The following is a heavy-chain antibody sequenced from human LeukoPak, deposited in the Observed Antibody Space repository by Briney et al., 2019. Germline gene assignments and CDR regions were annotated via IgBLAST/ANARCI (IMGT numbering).Heavy chain of an antibody. CDR1: GGSISSYY. CDR3: ARSITGGAFDI. J-gene: IGHJ3*02. D-gene: IGHD3-16*01. Sequence: SETLSLTRTVSGGSISSYYWSWIRQPPGKGLEWIGYIYYSGSTNYNPSLKSRVTISVDTSKNQFSLKLSSVTAADTAVYYCARSITGGAFDIWGQGTMVTVSS. CDR2: IYYSGST. V-gene: IGHV4-59*01.